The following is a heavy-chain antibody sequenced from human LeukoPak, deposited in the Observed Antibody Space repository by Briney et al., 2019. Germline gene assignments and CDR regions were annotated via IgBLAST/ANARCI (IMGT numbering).Heavy chain of an antibody. CDR1: GFTFNRYS. CDR2: ISSSSRYI. V-gene: IGHV3-21*01. J-gene: IGHJ6*03. Sequence: PGGSPRLSCAASGFTFNRYSMNWVRQAPGKGLEWVSSISSSSRYIYYADSVKGRFTISRDNAKNSLYLQMNSLRAEDTAVHYCARDREEDYYMDVWGKGTTVTVSS. CDR3: ARDREEDYYMDV.